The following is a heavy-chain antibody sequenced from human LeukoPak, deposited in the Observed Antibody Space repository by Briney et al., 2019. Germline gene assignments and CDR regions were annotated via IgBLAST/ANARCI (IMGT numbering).Heavy chain of an antibody. Sequence: ASVKVSCKASGNTFNIHYFHWVRQAPGQGLEWMGIINRGDGITGYAQRFQGRVTLTRDTYTSTAYMDLSSLQSEDTAIYYCASEKNYGDKYFDSWGQGTVVTVSS. D-gene: IGHD4-17*01. CDR2: INRGDGIT. CDR3: ASEKNYGDKYFDS. V-gene: IGHV1-46*02. CDR1: GNTFNIHY. J-gene: IGHJ4*02.